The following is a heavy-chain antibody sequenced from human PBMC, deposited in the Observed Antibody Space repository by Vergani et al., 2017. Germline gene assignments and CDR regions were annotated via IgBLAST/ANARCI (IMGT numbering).Heavy chain of an antibody. J-gene: IGHJ6*02. CDR1: GFTFSSYA. V-gene: IGHV3-21*01. CDR2: ISSSSSYI. D-gene: IGHD3-10*01. Sequence: EVQLLGSGGGLVQPGGSLRLSCAASGFTFSSYAMSWVRQAPGKGLEWVSSISSSSSYIYYADSVKGRFTISRDNAKISLYLQMNSLRAEDTAVYYCARRDGVLWFGDAVWGQGTTVTVSS. CDR3: ARRDGVLWFGDAV.